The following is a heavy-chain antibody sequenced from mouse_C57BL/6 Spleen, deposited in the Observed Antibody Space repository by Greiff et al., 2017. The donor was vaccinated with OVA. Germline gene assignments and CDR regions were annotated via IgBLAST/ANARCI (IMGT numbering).Heavy chain of an antibody. CDR1: GYTFTSYW. Sequence: QVQLQQPGAELVKPGASVKLSCKASGYTFTSYWMQWVKQRPGQGLEWIGEIDPSDSYTNYNQKFTGKATLTVDTSSSTAYMQLSSLTSEDSAVYYCARRHHGSSSFAYWGQGTLVTVSA. D-gene: IGHD1-1*01. CDR2: IDPSDSYT. J-gene: IGHJ3*01. CDR3: ARRHHGSSSFAY. V-gene: IGHV1-50*01.